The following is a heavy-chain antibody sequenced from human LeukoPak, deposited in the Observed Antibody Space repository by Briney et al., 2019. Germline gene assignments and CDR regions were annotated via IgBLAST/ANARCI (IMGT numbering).Heavy chain of an antibody. CDR3: ARDAAVLTVTTHFDS. D-gene: IGHD4-17*01. V-gene: IGHV1-69*13. CDR2: IIPIFGTA. CDR1: GGTFSSYA. J-gene: IGHJ4*02. Sequence: SVKVSCKASGGTFSSYAISWVRQAPGQGLEWMGGIIPIFGTANYAQKFQGRVTITADESTSTAYMELSSLRSEDTAVYYLARDAAVLTVTTHFDSWGQGTLVTVSS.